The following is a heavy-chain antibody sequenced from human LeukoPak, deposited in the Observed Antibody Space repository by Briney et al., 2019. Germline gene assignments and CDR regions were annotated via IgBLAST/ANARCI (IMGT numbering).Heavy chain of an antibody. V-gene: IGHV4-4*02. CDR2: IYHSGST. D-gene: IGHD3-22*01. CDR1: GGSISSSNW. CDR3: ARGHSSYSSGSPPFDY. J-gene: IGHJ4*02. Sequence: SETLSLTCAVSGGSISSSNWWSWVRQPPGKGLEWIGEIYHSGSTNYNPSLKSRVTISVDTSKNQFSLKLSSVTAADTAVYYCARGHSSYSSGSPPFDYWGQGTLVTVSS.